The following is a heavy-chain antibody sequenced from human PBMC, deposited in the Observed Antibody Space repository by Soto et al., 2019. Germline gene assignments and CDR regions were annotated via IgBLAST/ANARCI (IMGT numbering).Heavy chain of an antibody. CDR2: IYPGDSDT. J-gene: IGHJ6*02. D-gene: IGHD3-10*01. Sequence: GESLKICCKGSVYSLTNYWIGWVRQMTGKGLEWMGIIYPGDSDTKYSPSFQGQVTISADKSISTAYLQWSSLKASDTAMYFCARDFGSGSGYGMDVWGQGTTVTVSS. CDR1: VYSLTNYW. CDR3: ARDFGSGSGYGMDV. V-gene: IGHV5-51*01.